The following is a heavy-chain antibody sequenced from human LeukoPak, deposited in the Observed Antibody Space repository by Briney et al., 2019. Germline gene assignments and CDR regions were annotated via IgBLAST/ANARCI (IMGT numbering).Heavy chain of an antibody. D-gene: IGHD3-10*01. CDR2: ISGRGGRP. CDR3: AIDPAGSTLVRGVNYFYY. CDR1: GFTFSSYA. J-gene: IGHJ4*02. V-gene: IGHV3-23*01. Sequence: PGGSRRLSCAASGFTFSSYAMSWVRQAPGKGRGWVSSISGRGGRPYYADSVKGRSTISRANSKNTPYRQMNSLRAEDTAVYYCAIDPAGSTLVRGVNYFYYWGQGTLVTVSS.